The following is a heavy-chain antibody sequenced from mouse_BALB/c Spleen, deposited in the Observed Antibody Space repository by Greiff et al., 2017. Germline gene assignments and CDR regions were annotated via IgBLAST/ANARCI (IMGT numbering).Heavy chain of an antibody. Sequence: EVQVVESGGGLVKPGGSLKLSCAASGFTFSDYYMYWVRQTPEKRLEWVATISDGGSYTYYPDSVKGRFTISRDNAKNNLYLQMSSLKSEDTAMYYCARREGRDWYFDVWGAGTTVTVSS. CDR3: ARREGRDWYFDV. D-gene: IGHD1-1*01. J-gene: IGHJ1*01. V-gene: IGHV5-4*02. CDR1: GFTFSDYY. CDR2: ISDGGSYT.